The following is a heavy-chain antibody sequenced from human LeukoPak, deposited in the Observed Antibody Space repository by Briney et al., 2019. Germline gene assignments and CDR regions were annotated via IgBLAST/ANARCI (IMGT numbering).Heavy chain of an antibody. Sequence: SETLSLTCAVYGGSFSGYYWSWIRQPPGKGLEWIGEINHSGSTNYNPSLKIRVTISVDTSKNQFSLKLSSVTAADTAVYYCARGPRITMIVVVIGYYFDYWGQGTLVTVSS. J-gene: IGHJ4*02. CDR3: ARGPRITMIVVVIGYYFDY. D-gene: IGHD3-22*01. V-gene: IGHV4-34*01. CDR2: INHSGST. CDR1: GGSFSGYY.